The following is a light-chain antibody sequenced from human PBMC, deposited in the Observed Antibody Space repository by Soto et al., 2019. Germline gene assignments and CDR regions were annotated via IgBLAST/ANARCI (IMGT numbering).Light chain of an antibody. Sequence: QLVLTQPPSASGTPGQRVTISCSGSSSNIGSNYVYWYQQLPGTAPKLLIYRNNQRPSGVPDRFSGSKSGTSASLAISGLRSEDEADYYCAAWDAHVVFGGGTQLTVL. V-gene: IGLV1-47*01. CDR2: RNN. CDR1: SSNIGSNY. CDR3: AAWDAHVV. J-gene: IGLJ2*01.